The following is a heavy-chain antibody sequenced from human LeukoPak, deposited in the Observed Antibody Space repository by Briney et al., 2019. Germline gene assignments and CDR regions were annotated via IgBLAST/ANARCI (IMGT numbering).Heavy chain of an antibody. CDR2: MNRNSGNT. CDR3: ARYSTTESEDY. V-gene: IGHV1-8*03. J-gene: IGHJ4*02. D-gene: IGHD4-17*01. Sequence: ASVKVSCKASGYTFTSYDINWVRQATGQGLEWMGWMNRNSGNTGYAQKFQGRVTITRNTSISTAYMELSSLRSEDTAVYYCARYSTTESEDYWGQGTLVTVSS. CDR1: GYTFTSYD.